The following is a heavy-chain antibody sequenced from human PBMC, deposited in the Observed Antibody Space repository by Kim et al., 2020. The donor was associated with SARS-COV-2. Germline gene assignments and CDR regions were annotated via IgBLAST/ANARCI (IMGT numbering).Heavy chain of an antibody. Sequence: GESLKISCQISGYTFTTYWIGWARQMPGKGLEWMGMIDPGDSETKYSPAFQGQVTISADKSINTAYLQWSGLKASDTAIYYCARHRKAYCGGDCYSGDFWGQGTMVTVSS. J-gene: IGHJ3*01. CDR1: GYTFTTYW. CDR2: IDPGDSET. D-gene: IGHD2-21*02. CDR3: ARHRKAYCGGDCYSGDF. V-gene: IGHV5-51*01.